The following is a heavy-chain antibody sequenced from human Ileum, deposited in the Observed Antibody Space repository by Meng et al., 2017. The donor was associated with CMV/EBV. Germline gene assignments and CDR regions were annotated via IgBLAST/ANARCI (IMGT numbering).Heavy chain of an antibody. CDR3: AREDMSTPSAADS. D-gene: IGHD6-25*01. CDR2: IDPNSGDT. J-gene: IGHJ4*02. Sequence: ASGYTFTTYYIHWVRQAPGQGLEWMGWIDPNSGDTNYAQKFQGRVTMTRDTSITTAHMELTSLTSDDTALYYCAREDMSTPSAADSWGQGTLVTVSS. V-gene: IGHV1-2*02. CDR1: GYTFTTYY.